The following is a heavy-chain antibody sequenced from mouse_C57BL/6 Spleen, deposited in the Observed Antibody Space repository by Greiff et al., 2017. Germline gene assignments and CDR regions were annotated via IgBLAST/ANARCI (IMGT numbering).Heavy chain of an antibody. D-gene: IGHD1-1*01. CDR1: GYTFTSYW. CDR3: PRRITTVGNWYFDV. Sequence: VQLQQPGAELVKPGASVKLSCKASGYTFTSYWMHWVKQRPGQGLEWIGMIHPNSGSTNYNEKFKSKATLTVDKSSSTAYMQLSSLTSEDSAVYYCPRRITTVGNWYFDVWGTGTTVTVSS. J-gene: IGHJ1*03. V-gene: IGHV1-64*01. CDR2: IHPNSGST.